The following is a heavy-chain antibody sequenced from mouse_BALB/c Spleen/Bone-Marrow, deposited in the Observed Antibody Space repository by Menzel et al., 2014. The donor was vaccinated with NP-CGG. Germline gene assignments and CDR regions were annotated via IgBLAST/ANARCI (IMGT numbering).Heavy chain of an antibody. CDR2: IYPGDGDT. V-gene: IGHV1-80*01. Sequence: QVQLKESGAELVRPGSSVKISCKASGYAISSYWMNWVKQRPGQGLEWIGQIYPGDGDTNYNGKFKGKATLTVDKSSSTAYMQLSSLTSEDSAVYYCARGRDYDVFSYWGQGTLVTAPA. CDR1: GYAISSYW. D-gene: IGHD2-4*01. J-gene: IGHJ3*01. CDR3: ARGRDYDVFSY.